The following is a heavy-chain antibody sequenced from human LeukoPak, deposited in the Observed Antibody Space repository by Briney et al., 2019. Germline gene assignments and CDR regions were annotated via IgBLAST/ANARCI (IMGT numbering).Heavy chain of an antibody. Sequence: GSLRLSCVASGITFRSYGMHWVRQAPGKGLEWVAFIWYDGSNKYYVDPVKGRFTISRDNSRNTLFLQMNSLRAEDTAVYYCATDRATQYFDYWGQGTLVSVSS. J-gene: IGHJ4*02. D-gene: IGHD2-15*01. CDR1: GITFRSYG. CDR2: IWYDGSNK. V-gene: IGHV3-30*02. CDR3: ATDRATQYFDY.